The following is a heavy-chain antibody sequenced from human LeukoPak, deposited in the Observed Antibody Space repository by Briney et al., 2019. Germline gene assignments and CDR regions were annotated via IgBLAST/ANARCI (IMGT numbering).Heavy chain of an antibody. CDR3: ARWGYSSGYYYDY. D-gene: IGHD3-22*01. Sequence: GGSLRLSCAASGFTFSTYTMHWVRQAPGKGLEWVAVISYDGSSKYYTDSVKGRFTISRDNSKNTLYLQMNSLRAEDTAVYYCARWGYSSGYYYDYWGQGTLVTVSS. J-gene: IGHJ4*02. V-gene: IGHV3-30-3*01. CDR1: GFTFSTYT. CDR2: ISYDGSSK.